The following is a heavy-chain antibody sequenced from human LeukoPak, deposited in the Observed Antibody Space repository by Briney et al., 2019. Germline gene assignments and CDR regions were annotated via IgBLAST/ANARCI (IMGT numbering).Heavy chain of an antibody. D-gene: IGHD5-18*01. CDR2: IWYDGSNK. Sequence: GNSLRLSCAASGFTFSSYGMHWVRQAPGKGLEWVAVIWYDGSNKYYADSVKGRFTISRDNSKNTLYLQMNSLRAEDTAVYYCAREERRGYSYGYFDYWGQGTLVTVSS. V-gene: IGHV3-33*01. CDR3: AREERRGYSYGYFDY. CDR1: GFTFSSYG. J-gene: IGHJ4*02.